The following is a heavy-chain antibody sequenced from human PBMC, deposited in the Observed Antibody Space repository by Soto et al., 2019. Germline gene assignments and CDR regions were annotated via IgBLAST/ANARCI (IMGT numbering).Heavy chain of an antibody. J-gene: IGHJ4*02. CDR2: INPNSGGT. D-gene: IGHD3-3*01. V-gene: IGHV1-2*02. CDR3: ARGALITIFGVVIFTHLDY. Sequence: ASVKVSCKASGYTFTGYYMHWVRQAPGQGLEWMGWINPNSGGTNYAQKFQGRVTMTRDTSISTAYMGLSRLRSDDTAVYYCARGALITIFGVVIFTHLDYWGQGTLVTVSS. CDR1: GYTFTGYY.